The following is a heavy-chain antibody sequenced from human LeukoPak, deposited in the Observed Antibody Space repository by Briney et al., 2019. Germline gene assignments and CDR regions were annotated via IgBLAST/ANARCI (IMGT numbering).Heavy chain of an antibody. J-gene: IGHJ4*02. CDR3: AKSSSGYYYLDY. Sequence: PGGSLRLSCAASGFTFSSYAMSWVRQAPGKGLEWVSAISGSGGSTYYADSVKGRFTISRDNSKDTLYLQMNSLRAEDTAVYYCAKSSSGYYYLDYWGQGTLVTVSS. V-gene: IGHV3-23*01. CDR1: GFTFSSYA. D-gene: IGHD3-22*01. CDR2: ISGSGGST.